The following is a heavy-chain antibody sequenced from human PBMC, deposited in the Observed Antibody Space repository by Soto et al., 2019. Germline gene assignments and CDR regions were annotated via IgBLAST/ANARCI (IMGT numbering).Heavy chain of an antibody. D-gene: IGHD5-12*01. CDR3: ARDGVATIRGSGWLGY. CDR2: INAGNGNT. V-gene: IGHV1-3*01. J-gene: IGHJ4*02. Sequence: ASVKVSCKASGYTFTSYAMHWVRQAPGQRLEWMGWINAGNGNTKYSQKFQGRVTITRDTSASTAYMELSSLRSEDTAVYYCARDGVATIRGSGWLGYWGQGTLVTVSS. CDR1: GYTFTSYA.